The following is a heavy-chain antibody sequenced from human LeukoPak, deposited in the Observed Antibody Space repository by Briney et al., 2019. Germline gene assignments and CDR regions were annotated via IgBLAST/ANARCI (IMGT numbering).Heavy chain of an antibody. CDR3: AKGKVPYYDFWSGYFDY. J-gene: IGHJ4*02. Sequence: GSLRLSCAGSGFTFSHHGMRWVRQAPGKGPEWVSTFSGSGGSTYYADSVKGRFTISRDNSRNTLYLQMNSLRAEDTAVYYCAKGKVPYYDFWSGYFDYWGQGTLVTVSS. V-gene: IGHV3-23*01. CDR2: FSGSGGST. D-gene: IGHD3-3*01. CDR1: GFTFSHHG.